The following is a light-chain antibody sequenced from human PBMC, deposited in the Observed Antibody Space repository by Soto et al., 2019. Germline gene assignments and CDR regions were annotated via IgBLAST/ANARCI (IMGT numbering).Light chain of an antibody. CDR3: QQYSDLPMT. Sequence: EIVMTQSPPTLSVSPGARATLSCRASRSISTNVAWYQHKSGQDPRLLIYSASTRAPGIPTRFSGSGSGTEFTLTISRLEPEDFAVYFCQQYSDLPMTFGQGTRLENK. CDR1: RSISTN. CDR2: SAS. V-gene: IGKV3-15*01. J-gene: IGKJ5*01.